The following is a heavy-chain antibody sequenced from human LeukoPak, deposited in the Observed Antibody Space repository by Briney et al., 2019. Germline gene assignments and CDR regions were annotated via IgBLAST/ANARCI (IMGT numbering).Heavy chain of an antibody. CDR1: GFTFSSYA. V-gene: IGHV3-7*01. J-gene: IGHJ3*02. CDR3: ARPPGRAFDI. Sequence: PGGSLRLSCAASGFTFSSYAMSWVRQAPGKGLEWVANIKQDGSEKYYVDSVKGRFTISRDNAKNSIYLQMNSLRAEDTAVYYCARPPGRAFDIWGQGTMVTVSS. D-gene: IGHD2-15*01. CDR2: IKQDGSEK.